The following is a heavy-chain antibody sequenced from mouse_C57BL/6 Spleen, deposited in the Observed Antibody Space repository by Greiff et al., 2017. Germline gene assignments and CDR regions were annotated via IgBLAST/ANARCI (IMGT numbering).Heavy chain of an antibody. Sequence: QVQLQQSGPELVKPGASVKLSCKASGYTFTSYDINWVKQRPGQGLEWIGWIYPRGGSTKYNEKFKGKATLTVDTSSSTAYMELHSLTSEDSAVYVCARRGVAGEYFDVWGTGTTGTVSS. CDR3: ARRGVAGEYFDV. V-gene: IGHV1-85*01. CDR1: GYTFTSYD. D-gene: IGHD1-1*02. J-gene: IGHJ1*03. CDR2: IYPRGGST.